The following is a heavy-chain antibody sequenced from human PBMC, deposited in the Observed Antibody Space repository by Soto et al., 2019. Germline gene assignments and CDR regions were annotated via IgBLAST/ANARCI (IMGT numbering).Heavy chain of an antibody. D-gene: IGHD7-27*01. J-gene: IGHJ5*02. V-gene: IGHV4-4*07. CDR2: FYASTDI. Sequence: QVQLQESGPGLVKPSETLALTCTVSGGSISNYYWSWIRQPAGKGLEWIGRFYASTDIIYNPSLKSRLIMSVDTSKNQLSLSLRSVTAADTAVYYCARTKPGDPWFDPWGQGILVTVSS. CDR3: ARTKPGDPWFDP. CDR1: GGSISNYY.